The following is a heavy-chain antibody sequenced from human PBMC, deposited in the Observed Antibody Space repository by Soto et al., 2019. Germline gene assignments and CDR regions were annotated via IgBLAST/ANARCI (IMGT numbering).Heavy chain of an antibody. CDR1: GFTFSSYA. Sequence: GGSLRLSCAASGFTFSSYAMSWVRQAPGKGLEWVSAISGSGGSTYYADSVKGRFTISRDNSKNTLYLQMNSLRAEDTAVYYCAKDKRLRFLTHGGWFDPWGQGTLVTVSS. V-gene: IGHV3-23*01. CDR3: AKDKRLRFLTHGGWFDP. J-gene: IGHJ5*02. CDR2: ISGSGGST. D-gene: IGHD3-3*01.